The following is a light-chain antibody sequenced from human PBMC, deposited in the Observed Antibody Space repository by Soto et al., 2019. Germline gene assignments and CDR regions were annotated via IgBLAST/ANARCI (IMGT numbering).Light chain of an antibody. CDR2: YDS. J-gene: IGLJ2*01. CDR1: NIGSKS. V-gene: IGLV3-21*04. Sequence: SYELTQPPSVSVAPGKTARITCGGNNIGSKSVHWYQQKPGQAPVLVIYYDSDRPSGIPERFSGSNSGNTATLTISRVEAGDEADYYCQVWDTSRYQVVFGGGTKLTVL. CDR3: QVWDTSRYQVV.